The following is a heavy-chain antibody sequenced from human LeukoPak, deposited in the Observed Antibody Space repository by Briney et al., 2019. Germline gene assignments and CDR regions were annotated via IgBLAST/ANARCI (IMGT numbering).Heavy chain of an antibody. V-gene: IGHV3-23*01. CDR1: GFTFSTYA. Sequence: GGSLRLSCAASGFTFSTYAMSWVRQTPEKGLEWVSTIIGSGGGTYYADSVKGRFTISRDDSRNTLYLQMKSLRAEDTAVYYCARRHLPVESTGRDDYWGQGTLVTVS. CDR3: ARRHLPVESTGRDDY. J-gene: IGHJ4*02. CDR2: IIGSGGGT. D-gene: IGHD1-26*01.